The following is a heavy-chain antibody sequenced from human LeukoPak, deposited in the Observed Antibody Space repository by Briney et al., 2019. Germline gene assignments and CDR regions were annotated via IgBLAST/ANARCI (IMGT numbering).Heavy chain of an antibody. CDR3: ASQLRSSGYPLAY. V-gene: IGHV4-59*02. J-gene: IGHJ4*02. CDR1: GGSVSDYY. CDR2: IFYSGST. D-gene: IGHD6-13*01. Sequence: SETLSLTCNVSGGSVSDYYWSWIRQPPGKGLEWIGYIFYSGSTNYNPSLKSRVTISVDTPENQFSLKLTSVTAADTAVYYCASQLRSSGYPLAYWGQGTLVTVSS.